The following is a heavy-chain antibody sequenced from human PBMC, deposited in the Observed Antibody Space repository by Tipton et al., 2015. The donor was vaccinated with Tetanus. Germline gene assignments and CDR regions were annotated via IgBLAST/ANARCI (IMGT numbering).Heavy chain of an antibody. D-gene: IGHD5-24*01. CDR1: GGSFSAYY. CDR2: INHSGST. J-gene: IGHJ4*02. CDR3: ARTTRRWLHPDF. Sequence: TLSLTCAVYGGSFSAYYWSWIRQSPGKGLEWIGEINHSGSTTYSPSFKSRVTISVDTPKNQFSLKLTSLTAADTAVYYCARTTRRWLHPDFWGQGTLVTVSA. V-gene: IGHV4-34*01.